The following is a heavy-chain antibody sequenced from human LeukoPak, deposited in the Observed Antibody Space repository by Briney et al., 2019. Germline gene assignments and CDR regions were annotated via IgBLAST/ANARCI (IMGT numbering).Heavy chain of an antibody. CDR2: IHSDGRIT. Sequence: GGSLRLSCAASGFTLNNYWMHWVRQAPGKGLVWVSRIHSDGRITSYADSVKGRFTISRDTAKNTLYLQMNSLRAEDTAVYYCARRRGTMVRGVIVYYFDYWGQGTLVTVSS. J-gene: IGHJ4*02. CDR1: GFTLNNYW. V-gene: IGHV3-74*01. CDR3: ARRRGTMVRGVIVYYFDY. D-gene: IGHD3-10*01.